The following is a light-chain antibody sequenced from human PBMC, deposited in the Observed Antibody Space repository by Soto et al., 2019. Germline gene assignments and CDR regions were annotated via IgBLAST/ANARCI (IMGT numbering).Light chain of an antibody. CDR3: QQYKNWPPIT. CDR2: GAS. V-gene: IGKV3D-15*01. CDR1: QSVSRY. J-gene: IGKJ5*01. Sequence: EIVSTQSPATLSLSPGERATLSCRASQSVSRYLAWYQQKPGQAPRLLIYGASNRATGIPDRFSGSGSGTEFTLTISSLQSEDFAVYYCQQYKNWPPITFGQGTRLEIK.